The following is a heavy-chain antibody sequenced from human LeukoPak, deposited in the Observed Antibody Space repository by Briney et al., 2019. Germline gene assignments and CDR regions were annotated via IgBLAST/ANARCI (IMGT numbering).Heavy chain of an antibody. D-gene: IGHD2-15*01. CDR3: ARDFGYCDTSSCSDALDI. CDR2: IYNSGST. Sequence: SETLSLTCTVSGGSISSSSYYWGWIRQPPGKGLGWIGSIYNSGSTYYNPSLKSRVTISLGRSDNQISLKVTSVTAADTATYFCARDFGYCDTSSCSDALDIWGHGTMVIVSP. V-gene: IGHV4-39*07. J-gene: IGHJ3*02. CDR1: GGSISSSSYY.